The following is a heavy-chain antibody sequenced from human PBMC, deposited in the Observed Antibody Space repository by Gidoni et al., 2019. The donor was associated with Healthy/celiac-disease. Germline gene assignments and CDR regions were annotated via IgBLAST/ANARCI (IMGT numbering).Heavy chain of an antibody. CDR1: GATFSSYA. V-gene: IGHV1-69*04. CDR2: IIPIRGIA. CDR3: ARPGTYYYDSSGYYSAEMDV. J-gene: IGHJ6*02. D-gene: IGHD3-22*01. Sequence: QVQLVQSGAEVKKPGSSVKVSCKASGATFSSYAISWVRQATGQGLEWMGRIIPIRGIANYAKEFQGRVTITADKSTSTAYMELSSLRSEDTAVYYCARPGTYYYDSSGYYSAEMDVWGQGTTVTSP.